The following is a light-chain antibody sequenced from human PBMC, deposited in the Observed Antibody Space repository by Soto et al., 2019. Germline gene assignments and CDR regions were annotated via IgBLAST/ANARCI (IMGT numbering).Light chain of an antibody. Sequence: QSVLTQPPSASGTPGQRVTISCSGSSSNIGSNYVYWYQQLPGTAPKLLIYRNNQRPSGVPDRFSGSKSGTSASLAISGLRSGDEAEYYCAAWDDSLSGLVVFGGGTKLTVL. CDR2: RNN. CDR1: SSNIGSNY. V-gene: IGLV1-47*01. J-gene: IGLJ2*01. CDR3: AAWDDSLSGLVV.